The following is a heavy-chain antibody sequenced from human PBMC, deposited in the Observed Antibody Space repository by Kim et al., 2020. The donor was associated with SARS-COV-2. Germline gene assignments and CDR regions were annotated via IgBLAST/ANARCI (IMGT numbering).Heavy chain of an antibody. CDR3: ARVYYGSGSYREIDY. V-gene: IGHV4-31*03. J-gene: IGHJ4*02. D-gene: IGHD3-10*01. CDR1: GGSISSGGYY. Sequence: SETLSLTCTVSGGSISSGGYYWSWIRQHPGKGLEWIGYIYYSGSTYYNPSLKSRVTISVDTSKNQFSLKLSSVTAADTAVYYCARVYYGSGSYREIDYWGQGTLVTVSS. CDR2: IYYSGST.